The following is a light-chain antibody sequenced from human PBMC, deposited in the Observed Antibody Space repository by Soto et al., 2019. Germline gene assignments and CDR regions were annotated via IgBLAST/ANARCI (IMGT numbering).Light chain of an antibody. CDR3: QQSYSTPK. Sequence: DIQMTQSPSSLSASVGDRVTITCRASQSISRYLNWYQQKPGKAPKILIYAASSLQSGVPSRFSGSGSGTDFTLTISSLQPEDFATYYCQQSYSTPKFGGGTKVEIK. CDR2: AAS. CDR1: QSISRY. J-gene: IGKJ4*01. V-gene: IGKV1-39*01.